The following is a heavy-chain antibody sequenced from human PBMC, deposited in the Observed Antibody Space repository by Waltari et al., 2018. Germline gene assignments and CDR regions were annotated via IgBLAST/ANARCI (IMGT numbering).Heavy chain of an antibody. J-gene: IGHJ4*02. CDR1: GFTVSSNY. Sequence: EMQLVESGGGLVQPGGSLRLSCAASGFTVSSNYMSWGRQAPGKGLECVSVLERTGATHDAGSVKGRLTISRDDSKNPLYLQMNSLRAEDTAVYYCARGPRYCSSTSCSDYFDYWGQGTLVTVSS. CDR2: LERTGAT. CDR3: ARGPRYCSSTSCSDYFDY. V-gene: IGHV3-66*01. D-gene: IGHD2-2*01.